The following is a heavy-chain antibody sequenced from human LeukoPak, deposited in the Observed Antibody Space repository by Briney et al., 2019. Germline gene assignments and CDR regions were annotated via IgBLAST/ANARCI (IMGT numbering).Heavy chain of an antibody. CDR3: ARDVMIVVVGAFDI. CDR1: GYTFTSYG. Sequence: GASVKVSCKASGYTFTSYGISWVRQAPGQGLEWMGWISAYNGNTNYAQKLQGRVTMTTDTSTSTAYMELRSLRSDDTAVYYCARDVMIVVVGAFDIWGQGTMVTVSS. D-gene: IGHD3-22*01. V-gene: IGHV1-18*01. J-gene: IGHJ3*02. CDR2: ISAYNGNT.